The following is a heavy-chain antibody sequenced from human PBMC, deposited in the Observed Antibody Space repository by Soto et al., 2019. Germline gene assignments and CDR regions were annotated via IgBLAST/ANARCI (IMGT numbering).Heavy chain of an antibody. V-gene: IGHV3-23*01. D-gene: IGHD3-16*01. J-gene: IGHJ4*02. CDR3: ARDLGGSQLDY. Sequence: VQLLESGGGLVQPGGSVRLSCAASGFPFSHYAMSWVRQAPGKGLEWVSAISGNGADTTYADSVRGRFTISRDNSKDTMYLQMNSLRVDDTALYYCARDLGGSQLDYWGQGTLVTVSS. CDR1: GFPFSHYA. CDR2: ISGNGADT.